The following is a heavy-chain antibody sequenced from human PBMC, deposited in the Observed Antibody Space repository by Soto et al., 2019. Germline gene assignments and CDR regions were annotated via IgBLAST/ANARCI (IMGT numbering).Heavy chain of an antibody. Sequence: EVQLLESGGDLVQSGGSLRLSCAASRVTFINYAMSWVRQDPRKGLEWSSSVSAVGDITYYADSVQGRFTISRDNSNNALFLQMNGLRAEDTALYRCARWDRGGSRSPASYYYSGLDVWGQGTTVSVSS. J-gene: IGHJ6*02. CDR3: ARWDRGGSRSPASYYYSGLDV. V-gene: IGHV3-23*01. CDR2: VSAVGDIT. D-gene: IGHD2-15*01. CDR1: RVTFINYA.